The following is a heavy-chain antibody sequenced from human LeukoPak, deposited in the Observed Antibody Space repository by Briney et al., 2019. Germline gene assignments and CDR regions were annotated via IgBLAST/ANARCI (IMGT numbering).Heavy chain of an antibody. Sequence: ASVKVSCKASGGTFTSYAISWVRQAPGQGLEWMGRIIPILGIADYAQKFQGRVTITADKSTSTAYMELSSLRSDDTAVYYCAGIAAAGGDYWGQGTLVTVSS. D-gene: IGHD6-13*01. CDR2: IIPILGIA. J-gene: IGHJ4*02. CDR3: AGIAAAGGDY. V-gene: IGHV1-69*04. CDR1: GGTFTSYA.